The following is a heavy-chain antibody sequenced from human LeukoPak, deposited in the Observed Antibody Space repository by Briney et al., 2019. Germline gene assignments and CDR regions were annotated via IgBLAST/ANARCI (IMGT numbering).Heavy chain of an antibody. Sequence: GGSLRLSCAASGFTFSSYAMHWVRQAPGKGLEWVAVISYDGSNKYYADSVKGRFTISRDNSKNTLYLQMNSLRAEDTAVYYCAKAPPYKKYFDYWGQGTLVTVSS. CDR3: AKAPPYKKYFDY. CDR1: GFTFSSYA. CDR2: ISYDGSNK. J-gene: IGHJ4*02. V-gene: IGHV3-30-3*01. D-gene: IGHD1-1*01.